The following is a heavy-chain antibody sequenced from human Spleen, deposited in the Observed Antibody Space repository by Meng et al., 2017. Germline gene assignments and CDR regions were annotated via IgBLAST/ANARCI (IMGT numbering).Heavy chain of an antibody. CDR1: GGSFSDYY. V-gene: IGHV4-34*01. CDR2: INHSGST. D-gene: IGHD4-11*01. J-gene: IGHJ4*02. Sequence: QVQLEGWGAGVLRTSETLSRTCVVSGGSFSDYYWSCIRQPPRKGLELIGEINHSGSTNYNPSLESRATISVDTSQNNLSLKLSPVTAADSAVYYCARGPTTMAHDFDYWGQGTLVTVSS. CDR3: ARGPTTMAHDFDY.